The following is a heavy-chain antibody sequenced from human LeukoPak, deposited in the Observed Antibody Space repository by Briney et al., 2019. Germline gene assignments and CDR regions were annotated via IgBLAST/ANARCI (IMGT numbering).Heavy chain of an antibody. CDR1: GGTFSSSS. CDR2: IIPIFGTA. J-gene: IGHJ2*01. CDR3: ARSSGGVRRYFDL. D-gene: IGHD2-8*02. Sequence: ASVKVSCKASGGTFSSSSISWVRQAPGQGLEWMGGIIPIFGTANYAQKFQGRVTITADESTSTAYMELSSLRSEDTAVYYCARSSGGVRRYFDLWGRGTLVTVSS. V-gene: IGHV1-69*13.